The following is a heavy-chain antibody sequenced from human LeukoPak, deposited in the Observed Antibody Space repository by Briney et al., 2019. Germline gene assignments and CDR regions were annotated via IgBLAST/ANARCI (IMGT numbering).Heavy chain of an antibody. J-gene: IGHJ3*02. CDR3: ARSDDYGDCPNEFDAFDI. CDR1: GGSISNYY. D-gene: IGHD4-17*01. Sequence: SETLSLTCTVFGGSISNYYWSWIRQPPGKGLEWFGYIYYSGSTNYNPSLKSRVTISVDTSKNQFSLRLSSVTAADTAVYYCARSDDYGDCPNEFDAFDIWGQGTMVSVSS. CDR2: IYYSGST. V-gene: IGHV4-59*01.